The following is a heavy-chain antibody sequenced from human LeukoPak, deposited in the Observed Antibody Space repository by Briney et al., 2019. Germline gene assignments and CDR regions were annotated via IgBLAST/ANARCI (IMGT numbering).Heavy chain of an antibody. CDR2: IWYDGSNK. J-gene: IGHJ6*03. CDR3: ARARGWQPNYYYYYMDV. V-gene: IGHV3-33*07. D-gene: IGHD2-15*01. Sequence: QPGGSLRLSCIPSGFTFNSYAMFWVRQAPGKGLEWVSLIWYDGSNKYYADSVEGRFTVSRDNSKNTLYLQMNSLRAEDTAVYYCARARGWQPNYYYYYMDVWGTGTTVTVSS. CDR1: GFTFNSYA.